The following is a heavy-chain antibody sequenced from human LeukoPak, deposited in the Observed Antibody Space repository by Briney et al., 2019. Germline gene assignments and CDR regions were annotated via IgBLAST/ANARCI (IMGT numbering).Heavy chain of an antibody. CDR3: AREGEHWFDP. CDR1: DDSISSYY. J-gene: IGHJ5*02. CDR2: IYYSGST. Sequence: PSETLSLTCTVSDDSISSYYWSWIRQPPGKGLEWIGYIYYSGSTNYNPSLKSRVTISVDASKNQFSLKLSSVTAADTAVYYCAREGEHWFDPWGQGTLVTVSS. V-gene: IGHV4-59*12. D-gene: IGHD3-16*01.